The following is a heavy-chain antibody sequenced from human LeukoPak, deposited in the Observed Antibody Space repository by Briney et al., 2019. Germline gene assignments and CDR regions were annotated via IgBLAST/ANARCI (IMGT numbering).Heavy chain of an antibody. D-gene: IGHD3-22*01. CDR1: GYTFTSYY. CDR2: INPSGGST. Sequence: ASVKVSCKASGYTFTSYYMHWVRQAPGQGLEWMGIINPSGGSTSYAQKFQGRVTMTRDMSTSTVYMELSSLRSEDTAVYYCATDEFNSSGYYHWFDPWGQGTLVTVSS. V-gene: IGHV1-46*01. J-gene: IGHJ5*02. CDR3: ATDEFNSSGYYHWFDP.